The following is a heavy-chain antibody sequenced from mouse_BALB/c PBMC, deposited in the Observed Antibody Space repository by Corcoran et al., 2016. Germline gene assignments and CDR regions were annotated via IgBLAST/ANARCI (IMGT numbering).Heavy chain of an antibody. CDR3: ASDGYY. D-gene: IGHD2-3*01. V-gene: IGHV14-1*02. CDR2: IDPENGNT. J-gene: IGHJ2*01. Sequence: EVQLQQSGAELVRPGALVKLSCKASGFNIKDYYMHWVKQRPEQGLEWIGWIDPENGNTIYDTKFQGKASITADTSSNTAYLQLSSLTSEDTAVYYCASDGYYWGQGTTLTVSS. CDR1: GFNIKDYY.